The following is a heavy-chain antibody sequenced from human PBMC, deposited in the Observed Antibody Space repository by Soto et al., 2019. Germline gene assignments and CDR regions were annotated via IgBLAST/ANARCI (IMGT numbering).Heavy chain of an antibody. J-gene: IGHJ4*02. V-gene: IGHV1-69*01. CDR2: IIPIFGTA. Sequence: QVQLVQSGAEVKKPGSSVKVSCKASGGTFSSYAISWVRQAPGQGLEWMGGIIPIFGTANYAQKFQGRVTITADESTSTAYMELSSLRSEDTAVYYCARARAAASKLIAAAGFDYWGQGHLVTVSS. CDR3: ARARAAASKLIAAAGFDY. D-gene: IGHD6-13*01. CDR1: GGTFSSYA.